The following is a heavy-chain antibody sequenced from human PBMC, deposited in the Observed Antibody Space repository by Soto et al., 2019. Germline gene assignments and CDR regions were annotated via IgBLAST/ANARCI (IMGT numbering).Heavy chain of an antibody. J-gene: IGHJ6*02. CDR1: GFTFSSYG. D-gene: IGHD3-9*01. Sequence: QVQLVESGGGVVQPGRSLRLSCAASGFTFSSYGMHWVRQAPGKGLEWVAVIWYDGSNKYYADSVKGRFTISRDNSKNTLYLQMNSLRAEDTAVYYCARGSSLNILTHYYHGMDVWGQGTTVTVSS. CDR2: IWYDGSNK. V-gene: IGHV3-33*01. CDR3: ARGSSLNILTHYYHGMDV.